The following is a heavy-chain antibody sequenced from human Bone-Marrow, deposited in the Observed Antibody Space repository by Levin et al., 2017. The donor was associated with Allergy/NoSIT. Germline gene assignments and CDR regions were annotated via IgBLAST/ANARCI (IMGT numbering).Heavy chain of an antibody. V-gene: IGHV3-30-3*01. CDR2: ISFDGTNK. CDR3: ARERIFGDWFDP. D-gene: IGHD3-3*01. Sequence: PGGSLRLSCAASGFTFSSYALHWVRQAPGKGLEWVALISFDGTNKYNAASVKGRFTISRDNAKNSVYLQMNSLRVEDSAVYFCARERIFGDWFDPWGQGTLVIVSS. J-gene: IGHJ5*02. CDR1: GFTFSSYA.